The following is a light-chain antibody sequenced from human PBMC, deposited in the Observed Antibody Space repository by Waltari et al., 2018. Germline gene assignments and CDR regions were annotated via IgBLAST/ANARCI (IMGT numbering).Light chain of an antibody. CDR1: SSDVGNYNY. CDR3: CSYAGSYTFVI. V-gene: IGLV2-11*01. J-gene: IGLJ2*01. CDR2: DVS. Sequence: QSALTQPRSVSGSPGQSVTISCTGTSSDVGNYNYVSWYQQLPNKAPKLMIYDVSERPAGVHDRFSGSKSGNTASLTISGLLSEDEADYYCCSYAGSYTFVIFGGGTKLTVL.